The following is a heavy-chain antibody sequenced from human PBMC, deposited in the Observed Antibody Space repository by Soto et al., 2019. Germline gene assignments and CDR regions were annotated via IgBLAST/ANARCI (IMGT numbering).Heavy chain of an antibody. D-gene: IGHD3-10*01. Sequence: SETLSLTCTVSGGSISSYYWSWIRQPPGKGLEWIGYIYYSGSTNYNPSLKSRVTISVDTSKNQFSLKLSSVTAADTAVYYCARTDYGSGSYSREENWFDPWGQGTLVTVSS. J-gene: IGHJ5*02. V-gene: IGHV4-59*01. CDR3: ARTDYGSGSYSREENWFDP. CDR2: IYYSGST. CDR1: GGSISSYY.